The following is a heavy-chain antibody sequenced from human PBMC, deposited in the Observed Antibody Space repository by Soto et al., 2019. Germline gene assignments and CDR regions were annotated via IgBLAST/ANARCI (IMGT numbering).Heavy chain of an antibody. CDR1: GGTFSSYA. Sequence: ASVKVSCKASGGTFSSYAISWVRQAPGQGLEWMGGIIPIFGTANYAQKFQGRVTITADESTSTAYMELSSLRSEDTAVYYCAREDRDFWSPGDYYYGMDVWGQGTTVTVSS. J-gene: IGHJ6*02. D-gene: IGHD3-3*01. CDR3: AREDRDFWSPGDYYYGMDV. V-gene: IGHV1-69*13. CDR2: IIPIFGTA.